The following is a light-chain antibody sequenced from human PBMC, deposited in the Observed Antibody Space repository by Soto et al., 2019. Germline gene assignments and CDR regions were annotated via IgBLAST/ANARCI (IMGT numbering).Light chain of an antibody. Sequence: EIVLTQSPATLSLSPGERATLSCRASVTISKSLAWYQQRRGQPPRLLMYDVSSRASDLPARFSGSGSGTDFTLTISSLEPEDFALYYCRQRIILPFTFGRGTKVDF. CDR3: RQRIILPFT. J-gene: IGKJ3*01. V-gene: IGKV3-11*01. CDR2: DVS. CDR1: VTISKS.